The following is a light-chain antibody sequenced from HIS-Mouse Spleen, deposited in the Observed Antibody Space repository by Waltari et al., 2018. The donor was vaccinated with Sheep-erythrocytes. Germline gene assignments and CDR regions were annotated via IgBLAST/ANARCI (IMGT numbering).Light chain of an antibody. J-gene: IGKJ3*01. V-gene: IGKV1-9*01. CDR1: QGISSY. CDR2: AAS. Sequence: DIQLTQSPSFLSASVGDRVTITCRASQGISSYLAWYQQKPGKAPKLLIYAASTLQSGVPSRFSGSGSGTEFTLTISSLQPEDFATYYCQQYGSSPFTFGPGTKVDIK. CDR3: QQYGSSPFT.